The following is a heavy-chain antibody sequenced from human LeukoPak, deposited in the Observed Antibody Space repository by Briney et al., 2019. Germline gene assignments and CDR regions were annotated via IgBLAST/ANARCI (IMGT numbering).Heavy chain of an antibody. J-gene: IGHJ3*02. CDR2: ISSSSTYT. CDR1: GFSFSSYS. CDR3: ARDRYYGSGSSDAFDI. Sequence: PGGSLTLSCATSGFSFSSYSMYWVRQAPGKGLEWVASISSSSTYTYYADSVKGRFTTSRDNAKNSLYLQMSSLKAEDTAVYFCARDRYYGSGSSDAFDIWGRGTMVTVSS. V-gene: IGHV3-21*06. D-gene: IGHD3-10*01.